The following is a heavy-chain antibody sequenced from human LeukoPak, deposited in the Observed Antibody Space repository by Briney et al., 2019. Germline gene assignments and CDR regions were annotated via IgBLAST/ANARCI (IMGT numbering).Heavy chain of an antibody. V-gene: IGHV3-21*04. J-gene: IGHJ4*02. CDR1: GFTFSSYS. D-gene: IGHD3-22*01. Sequence: PGGSLRLSCAASGFTFSSYSMNWVRQAPGKGLEWVSSISSSSSYIFYADSVKGRFTVSRDNSKNTLYLQMNSLRAEDTAVYYCARDRYDSSGYYRDYWGQGTLVTVSS. CDR2: ISSSSSYI. CDR3: ARDRYDSSGYYRDY.